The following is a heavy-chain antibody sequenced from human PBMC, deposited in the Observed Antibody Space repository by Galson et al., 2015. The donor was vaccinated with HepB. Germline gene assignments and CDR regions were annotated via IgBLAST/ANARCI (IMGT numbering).Heavy chain of an antibody. D-gene: IGHD1-26*01. CDR2: ISGSGGST. CDR1: GFTFSSYA. Sequence: SLRLSCAASGFTFSSYAMSWVRQAPGKGLEWVSAISGSGGSTYYADSVKGRFTISRDTSKDTLYLQMNSLRAEDTAVYYCAKDRGLWELLANYFDYWGQGTLVTVSS. V-gene: IGHV3-23*01. J-gene: IGHJ4*02. CDR3: AKDRGLWELLANYFDY.